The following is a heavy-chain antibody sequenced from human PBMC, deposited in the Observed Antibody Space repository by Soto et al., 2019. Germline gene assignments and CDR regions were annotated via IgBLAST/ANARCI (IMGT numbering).Heavy chain of an antibody. J-gene: IGHJ2*01. V-gene: IGHV3-73*01. D-gene: IGHD2-21*02. Sequence: TGGSLRLSCAASGFTFSGSAMHWVRQASGKGLEWVGRIRSKANNYATVYAASVKGRFTISRDDSKNTAHLQMNSLKTEDTAVYYFARHALQYCGGDCYLLPYFDLWGRGTLVTVSS. CDR2: IRSKANNYAT. CDR3: ARHALQYCGGDCYLLPYFDL. CDR1: GFTFSGSA.